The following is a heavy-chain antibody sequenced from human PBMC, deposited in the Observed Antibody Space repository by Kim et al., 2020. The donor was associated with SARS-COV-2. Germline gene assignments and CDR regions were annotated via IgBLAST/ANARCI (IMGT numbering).Heavy chain of an antibody. J-gene: IGHJ4*02. CDR2: INPSGGST. Sequence: ASVKISCKASGYTFTSYYMHWVRQAPGQGLEWMGIINPSGGSTSYAQKFQGRVTMTRDTSTSTVYMELSSLRSEDTAVYYCASLASGYYDSSGPFDYWGQGTLVTVSS. D-gene: IGHD3-22*01. V-gene: IGHV1-46*01. CDR1: GYTFTSYY. CDR3: ASLASGYYDSSGPFDY.